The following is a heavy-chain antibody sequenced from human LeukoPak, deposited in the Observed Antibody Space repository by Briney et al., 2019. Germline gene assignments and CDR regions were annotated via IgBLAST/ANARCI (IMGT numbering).Heavy chain of an antibody. CDR1: GYTFTGYY. V-gene: IGHV1-2*02. J-gene: IGHJ4*02. D-gene: IGHD6-13*01. CDR3: ARYGQQLVLRFDY. CDR2: INPNSGGT. Sequence: ASVKVSCKASGYTFTGYYMHWVRQAPGQGLEWMGWINPNSGGTNYAQKFQGRVTMTRDTTISTAYMELSRLRSDDTAVYYCARYGQQLVLRFDYWGQGTLVTVSS.